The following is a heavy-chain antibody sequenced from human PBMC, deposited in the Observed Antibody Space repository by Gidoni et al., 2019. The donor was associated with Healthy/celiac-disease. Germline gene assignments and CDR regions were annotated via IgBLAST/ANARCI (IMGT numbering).Heavy chain of an antibody. CDR2: IYYSGST. V-gene: IGHV4-39*07. Sequence: QLQLQESGPGLVKPSETLSLTCTVSGGSISSSSYYWGWIRQPPGKGLEWIGSIYYSGSTYYNPSLKSRVTISVDTSKNQFSLKLSSVTAADTAVYYCARETTYYYGSGQLGYFDYWGQGTLVTVSS. CDR1: GGSISSSSYY. D-gene: IGHD3-10*01. J-gene: IGHJ4*02. CDR3: ARETTYYYGSGQLGYFDY.